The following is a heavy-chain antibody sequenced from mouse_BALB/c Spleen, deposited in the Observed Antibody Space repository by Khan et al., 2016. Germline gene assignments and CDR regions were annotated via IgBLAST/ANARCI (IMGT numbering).Heavy chain of an antibody. CDR1: GFAFSSYD. D-gene: IGHD1-1*01. V-gene: IGHV5-12-1*01. Sequence: EVELVESGGGLVKPGGSLKLSCAASGFAFSSYDMSWVRQTPEKRLEWVAYISSGGNNTYYPDNVKGRFTISRDTAKNTLYLQMSSLKSEDTAMYYCVRHTTVAYWGQGTLVTVSA. CDR2: ISSGGNNT. J-gene: IGHJ3*01. CDR3: VRHTTVAY.